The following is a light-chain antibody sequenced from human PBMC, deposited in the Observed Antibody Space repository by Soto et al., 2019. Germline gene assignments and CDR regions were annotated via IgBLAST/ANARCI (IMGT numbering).Light chain of an antibody. J-gene: IGLJ2*01. CDR3: ISYTRSSTLV. CDR2: GVN. CDR1: SSDVGGYNY. V-gene: IGLV2-14*03. Sequence: QSALTQPASVSGSPGQSITISCTGTSSDVGGYNYVSWYQHQPGKAPKLMFYGVNNRPSGVSNRFSASKSGNTASLTISGLQAEDEADYYCISYTRSSTLVFGGGTKLTVL.